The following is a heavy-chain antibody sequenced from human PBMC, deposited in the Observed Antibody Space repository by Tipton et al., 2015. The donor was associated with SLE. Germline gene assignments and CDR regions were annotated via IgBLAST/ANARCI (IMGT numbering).Heavy chain of an antibody. CDR3: ARAPWLGAFDI. CDR2: IYYSGST. V-gene: IGHV4-59*08. Sequence: LRLSCTVSGGSISSYYWSWIRQPPGKGLEWIGYIYYSGSTNYNPSLKSRVTISVDTSKNQFSLKLSSVTAADTAVYYCARAPWLGAFDIWGQGTMVTVSS. D-gene: IGHD6-19*01. CDR1: GGSISSYY. J-gene: IGHJ3*02.